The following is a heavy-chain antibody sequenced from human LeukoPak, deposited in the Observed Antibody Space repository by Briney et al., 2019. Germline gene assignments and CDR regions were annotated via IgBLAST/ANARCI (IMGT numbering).Heavy chain of an antibody. J-gene: IGHJ4*02. V-gene: IGHV1-69*04. CDR3: ARDDDRAREIDY. CDR1: RGTFSKYA. CDR2: IIPILNIT. Sequence: SVKVSCKASRGTFSKYAISWVRQAPGQGLEWMGRIIPILNITHYAQKFQGRVTIAADKSTSTAYMELSSLRSEDTAMYYCARDDDRAREIDYWGQGALVTVSS. D-gene: IGHD3-22*01.